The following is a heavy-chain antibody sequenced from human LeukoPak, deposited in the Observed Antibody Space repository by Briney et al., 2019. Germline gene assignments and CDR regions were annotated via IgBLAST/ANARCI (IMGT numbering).Heavy chain of an antibody. V-gene: IGHV3-48*04. CDR1: GFTFSRYT. CDR3: ARAGGSSSQDPVVGY. D-gene: IGHD6-13*01. Sequence: GGSLRLSCAASGFTFSRYTMNWVRQAPGKGLEWVSYISSSGDTKYYADSVRGRFTISRDNAKNSLYLQMNSLRVEDTAVYYCARAGGSSSQDPVVGYWGQGTLVTVSS. CDR2: ISSSGDTK. J-gene: IGHJ4*02.